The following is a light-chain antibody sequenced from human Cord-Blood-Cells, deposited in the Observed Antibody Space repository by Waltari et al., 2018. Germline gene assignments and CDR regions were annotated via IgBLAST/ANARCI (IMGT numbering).Light chain of an antibody. CDR1: SLRSYY. V-gene: IGLV3-19*01. J-gene: IGLJ3*02. CDR3: NSRDSSGNHLV. CDR2: GKN. Sequence: SSQLTQDPAVSVALGQTVRITCPGASLRSYYASWYQQKPGQAPVLVIYGKNNRPSGIPDRFSGSSSVNTASLTITGAQAKDEADYYCNSRDSSGNHLVFGGGTKLTVL.